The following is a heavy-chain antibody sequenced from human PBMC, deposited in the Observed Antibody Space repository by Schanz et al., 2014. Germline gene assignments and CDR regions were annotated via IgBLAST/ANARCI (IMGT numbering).Heavy chain of an antibody. Sequence: DVQLLESGGGLVQPGGSLRLSCAASGFNFSSYSLNWVRQAPGKGLEWVSYVSRSTPDIYYADSVKGRFTISRDNAKNSLYLQMNSLRAEDTAVYHCVSSGSYSSYAFWGQGTLVTVSS. J-gene: IGHJ4*02. CDR2: VSRSTPDI. CDR1: GFNFSSYS. V-gene: IGHV3-48*01. CDR3: VSSGSYSSYAF. D-gene: IGHD3-10*01.